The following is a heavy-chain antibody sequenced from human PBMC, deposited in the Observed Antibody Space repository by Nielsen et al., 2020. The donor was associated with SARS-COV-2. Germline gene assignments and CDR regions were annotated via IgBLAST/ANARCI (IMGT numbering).Heavy chain of an antibody. CDR1: GGSISSYY. CDR3: ATYFYDSSGNVRLDP. CDR2: ISYPGSP. Sequence: SETLSLTCTVSGGSISSYYWSWIRQPPGKGLEWIGYISYPGSPNYNPSLKSRVTISVDTSKNQFSLKLNSVTAADTAVYYCATYFYDSSGNVRLDPWGQGTLVTVSS. D-gene: IGHD3-22*01. J-gene: IGHJ5*02. V-gene: IGHV4-59*08.